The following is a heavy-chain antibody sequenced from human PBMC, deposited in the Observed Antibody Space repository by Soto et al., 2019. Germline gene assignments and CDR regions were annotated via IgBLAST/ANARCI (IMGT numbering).Heavy chain of an antibody. V-gene: IGHV4-34*01. CDR1: GGSFSCYY. CDR3: AREGGGGFHDWFGP. J-gene: IGHJ5*02. Sequence: SETLSLTCAVYGGSFSCYYWIWIRQPPGKGLEWIGEINHSGSTNYNPSLKSRVTISVDTSKNQFSLKLSSVTAADTAVYYCAREGGGGFHDWFGPWGQGTLVTVSS. CDR2: INHSGST. D-gene: IGHD3-16*01.